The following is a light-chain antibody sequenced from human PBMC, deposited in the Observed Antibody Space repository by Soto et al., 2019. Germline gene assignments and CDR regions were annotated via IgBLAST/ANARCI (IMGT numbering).Light chain of an antibody. CDR2: GAS. J-gene: IGKJ4*01. V-gene: IGKV3-15*01. Sequence: EIVMTQSPATLSVSPGERATLSCRASQSVNSSLAWYQQKPGQAPRFLIYGASTRATGIPARFSGSGSGTEFTLTISSLQSEDSAVYYCQQYNDLVTFGGGTKVEIK. CDR1: QSVNSS. CDR3: QQYNDLVT.